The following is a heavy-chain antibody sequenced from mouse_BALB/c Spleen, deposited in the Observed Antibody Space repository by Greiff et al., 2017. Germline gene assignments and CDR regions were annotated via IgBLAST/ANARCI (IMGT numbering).Heavy chain of an antibody. CDR2: IWGDGST. CDR1: GFSLTGYG. V-gene: IGHV2-6-7*01. J-gene: IGHJ3*01. Sequence: VQVVESGPGLVAPSQSLSITCTVSGFSLTGYGVNWVRQPPGKGLEWLGMIWGDGSTDYNSALKSRLSISKDNSKSQVFLKMNSLQTDDTARYYCARGGNYPWFAYWGQGTLVTVSA. CDR3: ARGGNYPWFAY. D-gene: IGHD2-1*01.